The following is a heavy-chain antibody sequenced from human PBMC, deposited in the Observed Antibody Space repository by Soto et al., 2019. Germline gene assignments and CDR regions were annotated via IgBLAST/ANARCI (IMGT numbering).Heavy chain of an antibody. CDR3: AGYCSGGSCYPTPSLDYYGMDV. Sequence: GESLKISCKGSGYSFTSYWISWVRQMPGKGLEWMGRIDPSDSYTNYSPSFQGHVTISADKSISTAYLQWSSLKASDTAMYYCAGYCSGGSCYPTPSLDYYGMDVWGQGTTVPVSS. CDR2: IDPSDSYT. J-gene: IGHJ6*02. V-gene: IGHV5-10-1*01. D-gene: IGHD2-15*01. CDR1: GYSFTSYW.